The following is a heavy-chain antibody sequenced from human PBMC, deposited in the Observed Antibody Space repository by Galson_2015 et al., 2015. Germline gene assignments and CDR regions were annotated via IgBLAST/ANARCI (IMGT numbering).Heavy chain of an antibody. CDR1: GFTFSAYW. CDR3: ASGSNHRHGIVR. CDR2: MNGDGSDR. Sequence: SLRLSCAVSGFTFSAYWMNWVRQVPGKGLEWVSRMNGDGSDRDYADSMKGRFTISRDNAKKTLFLQMNSLRAEDTAVYYCASGSNHRHGIVRWGQGPLVSVSS. D-gene: IGHD2-15*01. J-gene: IGHJ4*02. V-gene: IGHV3-74*01.